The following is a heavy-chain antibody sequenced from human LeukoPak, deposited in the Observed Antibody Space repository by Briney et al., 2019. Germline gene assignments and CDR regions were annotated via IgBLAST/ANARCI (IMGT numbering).Heavy chain of an antibody. CDR2: ISGSGGST. CDR1: GFTFSSYG. Sequence: GGSLRLSCAASGFTFSSYGMHWVRQAPGKGLEWVSGISGSGGSTYCADSVKGRFTISRDNSKNTLYLQMNSLRAEDTAVYYCAKSGYSSGIHDSFDIWGQGTMVTVSS. V-gene: IGHV3-23*01. J-gene: IGHJ3*02. CDR3: AKSGYSSGIHDSFDI. D-gene: IGHD5-18*01.